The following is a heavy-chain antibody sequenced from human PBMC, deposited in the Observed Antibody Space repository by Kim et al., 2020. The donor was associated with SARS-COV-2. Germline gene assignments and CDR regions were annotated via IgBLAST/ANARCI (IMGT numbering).Heavy chain of an antibody. V-gene: IGHV4-28*01. CDR2: IYCSGGT. J-gene: IGHJ4*02. CDR1: GYSISSSNW. D-gene: IGHD1-26*01. Sequence: SETLSLTCAVSGYSISSSNWWGWIRQPPGKGLEWIGYIYCSGGTYYNPSLKSRVTMSVDTSKNQFSLKLSSVNAVDTAVYYCARRGGGSYFDYWGQGTLVTVSS. CDR3: ARRGGGSYFDY.